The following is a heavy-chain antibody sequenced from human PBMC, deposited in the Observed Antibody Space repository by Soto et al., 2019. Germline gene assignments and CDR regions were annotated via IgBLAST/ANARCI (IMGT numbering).Heavy chain of an antibody. CDR3: ARGPRVPAAIRWFDP. CDR1: GGSFSGYY. V-gene: IGHV4-34*01. D-gene: IGHD2-2*02. J-gene: IGHJ5*02. CDR2: INHSGST. Sequence: SETLSLTCAVYGGSFSGYYWIWIRQPPGKGLEWIGEINHSGSTNYNPSLKSRVTISVDTSKNQFSLKLSSVTAADTAVYYCARGPRVPAAIRWFDPWGQGTLVTVSS.